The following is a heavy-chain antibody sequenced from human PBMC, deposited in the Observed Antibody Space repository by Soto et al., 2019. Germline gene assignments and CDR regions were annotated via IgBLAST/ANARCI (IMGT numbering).Heavy chain of an antibody. Sequence: ASVKVSCKASGYTFTSYGISWVRQAPGQGLEWMGWISAYNSNTNYAQKLQGRVTMTTDTSTSTAYMELRSLRSDDTAVYYCARGTAMVTGANIYFDYWGQGTLVTVSS. CDR3: ARGTAMVTGANIYFDY. D-gene: IGHD5-18*01. V-gene: IGHV1-18*01. CDR1: GYTFTSYG. J-gene: IGHJ4*02. CDR2: ISAYNSNT.